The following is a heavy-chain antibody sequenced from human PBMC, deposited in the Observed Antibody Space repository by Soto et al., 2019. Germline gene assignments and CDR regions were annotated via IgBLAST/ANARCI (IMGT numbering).Heavy chain of an antibody. J-gene: IGHJ4*02. CDR3: ARGDSDPIY. CDR1: GFTFSSYA. Sequence: GGSLRLSCAASGFTFSSYAMHWVRQAPGKGLEWVAVISYDGSNKYYADSVKGRFTISRDNSKNTLYLQMNSLRAEDTAVYYCARGDSDPIYWGQGTLVTVSS. D-gene: IGHD2-15*01. CDR2: ISYDGSNK. V-gene: IGHV3-30-3*01.